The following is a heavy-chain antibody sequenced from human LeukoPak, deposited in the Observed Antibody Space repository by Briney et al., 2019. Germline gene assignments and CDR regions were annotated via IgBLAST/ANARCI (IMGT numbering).Heavy chain of an antibody. CDR1: GYTFTSYD. J-gene: IGHJ4*02. CDR2: MSPNSGNT. V-gene: IGHV1-8*01. Sequence: GASVKVSCKASGYTFTSYDINWVRQATGQGLEWMGWMSPNSGNTGYAQNFQGRVTMTRNTSISTACMELSSLRSEDTAVYYCARGPPKTGEFDYWGQGTLVTVSS. CDR3: ARGPPKTGEFDY. D-gene: IGHD7-27*01.